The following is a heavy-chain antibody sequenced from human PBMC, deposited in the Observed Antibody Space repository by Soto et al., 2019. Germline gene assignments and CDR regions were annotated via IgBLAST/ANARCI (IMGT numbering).Heavy chain of an antibody. CDR3: AKTVRSTIFGAVISYYFAY. CDR1: GGSVSSRRYY. Sequence: SETLCVTCTVSGGSVSSRRYYGGWIRQRPGKGLEWIGSIYYSGSTYYNPSLKSRVTISVDTSKNQFSLKLSSVTAADTAVYYCAKTVRSTIFGAVISYYFAYWGQGTLVT. CDR2: IYYSGST. D-gene: IGHD3-3*01. V-gene: IGHV4-39*01. J-gene: IGHJ4*02.